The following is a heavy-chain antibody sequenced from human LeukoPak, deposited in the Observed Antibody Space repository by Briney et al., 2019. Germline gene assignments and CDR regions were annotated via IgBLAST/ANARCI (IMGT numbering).Heavy chain of an antibody. V-gene: IGHV3-48*02. CDR1: GFTFSSYS. Sequence: SGGSLRLSCAASGFTFSSYSMNWVRQAPGKGLEWVSYISSSSSTIYYADSVKGRFTISRDNAKNSLYLQMNSLRDEDTAVYYCARVKSSHYYDSSGYYPDYWGQGTLVTVSS. D-gene: IGHD3-22*01. CDR3: ARVKSSHYYDSSGYYPDY. CDR2: ISSSSSTI. J-gene: IGHJ4*02.